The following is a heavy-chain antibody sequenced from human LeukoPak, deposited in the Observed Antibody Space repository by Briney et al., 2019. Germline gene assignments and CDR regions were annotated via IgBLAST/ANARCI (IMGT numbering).Heavy chain of an antibody. D-gene: IGHD5-12*01. Sequence: VASVKVSCKASGYTFTSYGISWVRQAPGQGLEWMGWISAYNGNTNYAQELQGRVTMTTDTSTSTAYMELRSLRSDDTAVYYCARDYGYSGYDTPHDAFDIWGQGTMVTVSS. CDR2: ISAYNGNT. CDR1: GYTFTSYG. CDR3: ARDYGYSGYDTPHDAFDI. V-gene: IGHV1-18*01. J-gene: IGHJ3*02.